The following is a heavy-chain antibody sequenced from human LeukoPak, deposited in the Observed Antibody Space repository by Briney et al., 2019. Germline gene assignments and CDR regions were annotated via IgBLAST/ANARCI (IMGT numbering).Heavy chain of an antibody. D-gene: IGHD3-16*01. J-gene: IGHJ4*02. CDR1: GGTFSSYA. CDR2: IIPIFGTA. V-gene: IGHV1-69*06. CDR3: ARGLLGGYYFDY. Sequence: SVKVSCKASGGTFSSYAISWVRQAPGQGLEWMGGIIPIFGTANYAQKFQGRATITADKSTSAAYMELSSLRYEDTAVYYCARGLLGGYYFDYWGQGTLVTVSS.